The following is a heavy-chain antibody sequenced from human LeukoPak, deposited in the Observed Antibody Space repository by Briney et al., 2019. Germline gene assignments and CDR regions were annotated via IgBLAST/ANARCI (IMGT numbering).Heavy chain of an antibody. CDR1: GYTFTGYQ. CDR3: ARDDICPGYCGPIGEANYYDYCGRDG. V-gene: IGHV1-2*02. J-gene: IGHJ6*01. D-gene: IGHD3/OR15-3a*01. CDR2: INPDRGGT. Sequence: ASVRVSCKPSGYTFTGYQIYWVRQAPGQGLEWLGGINPDRGGTNYAQKLQGRVTITRDTSLSTAYMELSRLRSDHTAIYYCARDDICPGYCGPIGEANYYDYCGRDGWGEGGTVTVSS.